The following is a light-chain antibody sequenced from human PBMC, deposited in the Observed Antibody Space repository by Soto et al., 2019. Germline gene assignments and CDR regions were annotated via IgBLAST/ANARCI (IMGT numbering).Light chain of an antibody. Sequence: DIQLTQSPSSLSASVGDRVTITCRASQIISSYLNWYQHKPGVAPKLLIYATSSLQSGVSSRFSGSGSGTEFTLTISSLQPEDFATCSCQQSYPLPLPFGGGTKVETK. CDR3: QQSYPLPLP. V-gene: IGKV1-39*01. CDR2: ATS. J-gene: IGKJ4*02. CDR1: QIISSY.